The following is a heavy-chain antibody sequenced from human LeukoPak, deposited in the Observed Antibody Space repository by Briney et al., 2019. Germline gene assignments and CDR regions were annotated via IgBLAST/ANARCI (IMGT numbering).Heavy chain of an antibody. CDR3: AKGGKWDVTPFDY. D-gene: IGHD1-26*01. V-gene: IGHV3-7*03. J-gene: IGHJ4*02. Sequence: GGSLRLSCVGSKFSFNNYWMNWVRQAPGKGLEWVANIKPDASEKSYVDSVKGRFTISRDNSKNTLYLQVNSLRAEDTAVYYCAKGGKWDVTPFDYWGQGTLVTVSS. CDR1: KFSFNNYW. CDR2: IKPDASEK.